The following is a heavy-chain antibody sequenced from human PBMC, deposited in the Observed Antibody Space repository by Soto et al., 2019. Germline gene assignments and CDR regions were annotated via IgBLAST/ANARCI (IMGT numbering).Heavy chain of an antibody. D-gene: IGHD3-3*01. V-gene: IGHV4-59*08. J-gene: IGHJ5*02. CDR3: ARHAEVRITIFGVVTYNWFDP. Sequence: SETLSLTCTVSGGSFSPNYWSWIRQPPGKGLEWVGYIYYGGTTNYNPSLQSRVTISVDTSKNQFSLKLSSVTAADTAVYYCARHAEVRITIFGVVTYNWFDPWGQGTLVTVSS. CDR2: IYYGGTT. CDR1: GGSFSPNY.